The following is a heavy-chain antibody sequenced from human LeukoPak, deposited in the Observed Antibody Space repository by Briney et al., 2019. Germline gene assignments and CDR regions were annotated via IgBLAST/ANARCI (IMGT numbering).Heavy chain of an antibody. CDR2: INNVGSST. J-gene: IGHJ6*02. Sequence: GGSLRLSCADSGFTFSTYWMHWVRQVPGKGLVWVSRINNVGSSTTYADSVKGRFTISRDNAKNTLYLQMNSLRVEDTAVYYCARGLYYGMDVWGQGTTVTVSS. CDR1: GFTFSTYW. CDR3: ARGLYYGMDV. V-gene: IGHV3-74*01.